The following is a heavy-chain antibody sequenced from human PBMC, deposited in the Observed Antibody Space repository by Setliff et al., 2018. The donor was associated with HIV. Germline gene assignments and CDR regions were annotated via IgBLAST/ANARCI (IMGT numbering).Heavy chain of an antibody. D-gene: IGHD3-3*01. CDR2: IYTSGST. V-gene: IGHV4-61*02. CDR1: GGSISSGSYY. CDR3: ASRRGGGFLAWPDPYFDY. J-gene: IGHJ4*02. Sequence: SETLSLTCTVSGGSISSGSYYWSWIRQPAGKGLEWIGRIYTSGSTNYNPSLKSRVIISIDTSKNQFSLKLFSVTAADTAVYYCASRRGGGFLAWPDPYFDYWGQGTLVTVS.